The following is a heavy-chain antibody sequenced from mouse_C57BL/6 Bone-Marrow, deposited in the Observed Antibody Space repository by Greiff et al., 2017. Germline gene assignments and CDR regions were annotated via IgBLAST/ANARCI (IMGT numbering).Heavy chain of an antibody. J-gene: IGHJ4*01. CDR3: ARFPYEAMDY. Sequence: QVQLQQSGAELARPGASVKLSCKASGYTFTSYGISWVKQRTGQGLEWIGEIYPRSGNTYYNEKFKGKATLTADKSSSTAYMELRILTSEDSAVSFCARFPYEAMDYWGQGTSVTVSS. CDR1: GYTFTSYG. CDR2: IYPRSGNT. V-gene: IGHV1-81*01. D-gene: IGHD2-3*01.